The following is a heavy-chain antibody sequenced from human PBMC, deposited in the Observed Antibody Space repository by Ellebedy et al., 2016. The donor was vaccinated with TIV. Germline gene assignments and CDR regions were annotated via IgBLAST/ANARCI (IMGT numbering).Heavy chain of an antibody. CDR2: IRSSSRAI. Sequence: PGGSLRLSCAASGFTFSDYSMKWVRQAPGKGLEWVSYIRSSSRAIYYADSVRGRFTISRDNAKKSVSLQMNSLSDEDTAVYYCARGVHQNVGPVITVADYWGQGTLVTVSS. V-gene: IGHV3-48*02. J-gene: IGHJ4*02. CDR1: GFTFSDYS. CDR3: ARGVHQNVGPVITVADY. D-gene: IGHD3-16*01.